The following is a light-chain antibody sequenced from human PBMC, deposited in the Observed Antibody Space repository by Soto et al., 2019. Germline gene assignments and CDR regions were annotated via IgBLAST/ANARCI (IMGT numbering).Light chain of an antibody. CDR3: QQSYSTPWT. CDR2: AAS. V-gene: IGKV1-39*01. J-gene: IGKJ1*01. CDR1: QSISSY. Sequence: DIQMTQSPSSLSASVGDRVTITCRASQSISSYLNWYHQKPGKAPKLLIYAASSLQSGVPSRFSVSGSGTDFTLAISSLQPEDFATYDCQQSYSTPWTFGQGTKVEIK.